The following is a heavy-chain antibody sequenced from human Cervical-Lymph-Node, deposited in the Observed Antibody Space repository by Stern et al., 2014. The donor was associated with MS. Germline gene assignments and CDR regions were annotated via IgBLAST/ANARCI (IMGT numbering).Heavy chain of an antibody. Sequence: EVQLLESGGGLVQPGGSLRLSCAASGFNFSTYAMDWVRQDPGKGLEWVSGCRMSDGDPYYTGSVQGRLTISRDNSKNTLYLQMNSLRAEDTAVYHCAKVGPAEIHSFDHWGQGTLVTVSS. V-gene: IGHV3-23*01. CDR3: AKVGPAEIHSFDH. CDR2: CRMSDGDP. D-gene: IGHD1-26*01. J-gene: IGHJ4*02. CDR1: GFNFSTYA.